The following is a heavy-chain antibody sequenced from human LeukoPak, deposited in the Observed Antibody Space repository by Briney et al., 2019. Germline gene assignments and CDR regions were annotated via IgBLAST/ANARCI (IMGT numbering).Heavy chain of an antibody. CDR1: GFTVSNNY. CDR3: ARRGHGYGSPFDY. CDR2: IYSGGST. V-gene: IGHV3-66*04. J-gene: IGHJ4*02. Sequence: GGSMRLSCAASGFTVSNNYMSWVRQAPGKGLEWVSMIYSGGSTYYADSVKGRFTISRDNSKNTLDLQMNSLRAEDTAVYYCARRGHGYGSPFDYWGQGTLVTVSS. D-gene: IGHD5-18*01.